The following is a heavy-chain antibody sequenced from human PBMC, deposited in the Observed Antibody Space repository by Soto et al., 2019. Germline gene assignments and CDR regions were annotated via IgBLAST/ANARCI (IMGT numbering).Heavy chain of an antibody. CDR2: IIPIFGTA. V-gene: IGHV1-69*01. D-gene: IGHD1-26*01. CDR3: ARDGGRHSGGIDY. J-gene: IGHJ4*02. CDR1: GGTFSSYS. Sequence: QVQLVQSGAEVKKPGSSVKVSCKASGGTFSSYSINWVRQAPGQGLEWMREIIPIFGTANYAQKFQRRVTITADESTSTAYMELSSLRSEDTAVYYCARDGGRHSGGIDYWGQGTLVTVSS.